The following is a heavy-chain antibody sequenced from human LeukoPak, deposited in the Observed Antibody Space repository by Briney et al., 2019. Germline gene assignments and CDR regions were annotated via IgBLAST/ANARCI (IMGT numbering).Heavy chain of an antibody. V-gene: IGHV4-4*07. CDR3: ASGYYDSSGSPFAFDI. D-gene: IGHD3-22*01. J-gene: IGHJ3*02. CDR2: IYTSGST. CDR1: GSYISSYY. Sequence: SETLSLTCTVSGSYISSYYWSWIRQPAGKGLEWLGRIYTSGSTNYNPSLKSRVTMSVDTSKNQFSLKLSSVTAADTVVYYCASGYYDSSGSPFAFDIWGQGTMVTVSS.